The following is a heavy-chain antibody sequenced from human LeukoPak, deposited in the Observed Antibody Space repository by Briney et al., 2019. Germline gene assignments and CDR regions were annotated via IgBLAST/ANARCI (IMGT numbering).Heavy chain of an antibody. J-gene: IGHJ6*03. CDR2: ITGSGGTT. CDR3: AKRLGLELLYYYYMDV. V-gene: IGHV3-23*01. Sequence: WGSLRLSCAASGFSFSIYGMNWVRQAPGKGLEWVSGITGSGGTTYYADSVKGRATISRDNSKNTLYLQMNSLRAEDTAVYYCAKRLGLELLYYYYMDVWGKGTTVTVSS. D-gene: IGHD1-7*01. CDR1: GFSFSIYG.